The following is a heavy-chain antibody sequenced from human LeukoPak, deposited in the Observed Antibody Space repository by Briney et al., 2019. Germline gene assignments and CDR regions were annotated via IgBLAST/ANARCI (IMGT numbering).Heavy chain of an antibody. Sequence: GGSLRLSCAASGFNFSSYSMNWVRQAPGKGLEWVSYISSSSSTIYYADSVKGRFTISRDNAKNSLSLQMNSLRAEDTAVYYCARDRSGSYPYWGQGTLVTVSS. CDR3: ARDRSGSYPY. J-gene: IGHJ4*02. V-gene: IGHV3-48*04. CDR1: GFNFSSYS. CDR2: ISSSSSTI. D-gene: IGHD1-26*01.